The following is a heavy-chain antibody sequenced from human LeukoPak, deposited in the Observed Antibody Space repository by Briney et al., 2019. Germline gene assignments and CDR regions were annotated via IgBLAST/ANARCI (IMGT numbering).Heavy chain of an antibody. CDR2: ISRSGNT. D-gene: IGHD3-22*01. V-gene: IGHV4-38-2*02. CDR1: GYSISYGYY. Sequence: SETLSLTCTVTGYSISYGYYWAWIRQPPGKGLEWIGTISRSGNTYSNPSLKSRVTISVDKSKNQFSLKLSSVTAADTAVYYCARVVNYYDSSGYGYFDYWGQGTLVTVSS. CDR3: ARVVNYYDSSGYGYFDY. J-gene: IGHJ4*02.